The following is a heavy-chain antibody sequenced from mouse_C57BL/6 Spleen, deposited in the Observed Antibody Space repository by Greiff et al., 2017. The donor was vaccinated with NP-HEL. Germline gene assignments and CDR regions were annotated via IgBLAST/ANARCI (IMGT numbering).Heavy chain of an antibody. V-gene: IGHV5-4*01. Sequence: EVKLVESGGGLVKPGGSLKLSCAASGFTFSSYAMSWVRQTPEKRLEWVATISDGGSYTYYPDNVKGRFTIPRDNAKNSLYLQKSHLKSEDTAMYYCAREKDYGSRTGFAYWGQGTLVTVSA. J-gene: IGHJ3*01. CDR3: AREKDYGSRTGFAY. D-gene: IGHD1-1*01. CDR2: ISDGGSYT. CDR1: GFTFSSYA.